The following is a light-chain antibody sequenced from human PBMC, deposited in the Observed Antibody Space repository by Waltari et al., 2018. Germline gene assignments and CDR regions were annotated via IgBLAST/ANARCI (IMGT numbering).Light chain of an antibody. J-gene: IGKJ1*01. Sequence: EIVLTQSPGTLSLSPGERATLSCRASQSVSKYLAWYQQKPGQAPRLLIYDASIRATGIPDRFSGSGWGTDFSLTISSLEPEDFVVYYCQKYGTLPATFGQGTKVQ. CDR1: QSVSKY. V-gene: IGKV3-20*01. CDR2: DAS. CDR3: QKYGTLPAT.